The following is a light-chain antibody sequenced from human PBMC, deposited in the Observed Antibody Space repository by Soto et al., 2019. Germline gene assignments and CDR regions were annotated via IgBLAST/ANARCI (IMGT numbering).Light chain of an antibody. CDR3: QQYRSLIT. J-gene: IGKJ5*01. Sequence: IVLTQSPGTLSLSPGERATLSCRASQSVSSSYLAWYQQKPGQAPRLLIYGASSRATGIPDRFSGSGSGTDFTLTISSLEPEDFAIYYCQQYRSLITFGQGTRLEIK. CDR2: GAS. CDR1: QSVSSSY. V-gene: IGKV3-20*01.